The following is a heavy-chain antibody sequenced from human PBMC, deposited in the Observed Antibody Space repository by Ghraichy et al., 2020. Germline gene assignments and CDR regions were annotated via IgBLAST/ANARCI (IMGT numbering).Heavy chain of an antibody. D-gene: IGHD2-2*02. Sequence: SVKVSCKASGGTFSSYAISWVRQAPGQGLEWMGGIIPLFGTANYAQKFQGRVTITADESTSTAYMELSSLRSEDTAVYYCARDGGDCSSTTCYTWFDPWGQGTLVTVSS. CDR3: ARDGGDCSSTTCYTWFDP. CDR1: GGTFSSYA. V-gene: IGHV1-69*13. CDR2: IIPLFGTA. J-gene: IGHJ5*02.